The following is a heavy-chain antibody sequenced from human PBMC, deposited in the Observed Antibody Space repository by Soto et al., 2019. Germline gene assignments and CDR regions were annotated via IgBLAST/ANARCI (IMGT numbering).Heavy chain of an antibody. CDR2: INHSGST. Sequence: SETLSLTCAVYGGSFSGYYWSWIRQPPGKGLEWIGEINHSGSTNYNPSLKSRVTISVDTSKNRFSLKLSSVTAADTAVYYCAIYSRDSSSVVFDYWGQGTLVTVSS. V-gene: IGHV4-34*01. CDR1: GGSFSGYY. CDR3: AIYSRDSSSVVFDY. D-gene: IGHD6-6*01. J-gene: IGHJ4*02.